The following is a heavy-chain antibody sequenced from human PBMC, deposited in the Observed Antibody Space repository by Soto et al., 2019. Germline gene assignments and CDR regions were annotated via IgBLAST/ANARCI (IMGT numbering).Heavy chain of an antibody. D-gene: IGHD6-19*01. CDR1: GVSISSSSYY. Sequence: SETLSLTCTVSGVSISSSSYYWGWIRQPPGKGLEWIGSIYYSGSTYYNPSLKSRVTISVDTSKNQFSLKLSSVTAADTAVYYCVSIAVAGRYYYYYGMDVWGQGTTVTVSS. J-gene: IGHJ6*02. CDR2: IYYSGST. V-gene: IGHV4-39*01. CDR3: VSIAVAGRYYYYYGMDV.